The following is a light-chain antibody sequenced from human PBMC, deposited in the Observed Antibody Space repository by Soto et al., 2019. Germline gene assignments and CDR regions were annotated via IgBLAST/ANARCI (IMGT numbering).Light chain of an antibody. Sequence: IQMTQSPATLSVSPGERATLSCRTSQTIYSNVAWYQQRPGQAPRLLIDRASARATGIPARFSGSGSGTEFTLTIGSLQSEDSAVYYCQQYQNLWTFGQGTKVDIK. CDR2: RAS. CDR3: QQYQNLWT. J-gene: IGKJ1*01. V-gene: IGKV3-15*01. CDR1: QTIYSN.